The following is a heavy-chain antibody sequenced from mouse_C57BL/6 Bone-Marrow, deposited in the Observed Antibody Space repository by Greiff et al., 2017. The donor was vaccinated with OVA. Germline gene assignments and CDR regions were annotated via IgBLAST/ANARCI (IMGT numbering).Heavy chain of an antibody. D-gene: IGHD2-5*01. CDR1: GYTFTSYW. J-gene: IGHJ2*01. V-gene: IGHV1-52*01. Sequence: VKLQQPGAELVRPGSSVKLSCKASGYTFTSYWMHWVKQRPIQGLEWIGNIDPSDSETHYNQKFKDKATLTVDKSSSTAYMQLSSLTSEDSAVYYCARRGYYSIYYFDYWGQGTTLTVSS. CDR3: ARRGYYSIYYFDY. CDR2: IDPSDSET.